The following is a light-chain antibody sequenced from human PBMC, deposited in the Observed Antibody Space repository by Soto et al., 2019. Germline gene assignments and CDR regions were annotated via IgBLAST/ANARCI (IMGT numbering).Light chain of an antibody. J-gene: IGKJ4*02. CDR3: QQRSNFPLT. CDR1: QSVSSY. V-gene: IGKV3-11*01. Sequence: EIVLTQSPATLSLSPGERATLSCRASQSVSSYLAWYQQKPGQAPRLLIYDASNRATGIPARFSGSGSGTDFTLTISSLEPEDFAVYDCQQRSNFPLTFGGGTKVEIK. CDR2: DAS.